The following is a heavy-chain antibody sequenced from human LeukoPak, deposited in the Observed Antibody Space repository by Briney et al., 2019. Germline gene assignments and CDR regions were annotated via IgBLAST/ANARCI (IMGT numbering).Heavy chain of an antibody. J-gene: IGHJ4*02. V-gene: IGHV1-2*02. CDR3: ARGGIVGRPEEFDY. CDR2: INPNSGGT. CDR1: GYTFTSYD. D-gene: IGHD1-26*01. Sequence: VASVKVSCKASGYTFTSYDINWVRQATGQGLEWMGWINPNSGGTDYAQKFQGRVTMTRDTSISTAYLDLSRLRSDDTAVYYCARGGIVGRPEEFDYWGQGTLVTVSS.